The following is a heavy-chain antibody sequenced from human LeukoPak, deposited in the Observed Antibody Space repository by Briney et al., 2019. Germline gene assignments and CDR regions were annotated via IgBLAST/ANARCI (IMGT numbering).Heavy chain of an antibody. CDR1: GGSLSSYY. D-gene: IGHD6-13*01. V-gene: IGHV4-4*07. CDR2: IYTSGST. Sequence: PSETLSLTCTVSGGSLSSYYWGWIRQPAGKGLGWIGRIYTSGSTNYNPSLKSRVTMSVDTSKNQFSLKLSSVTAADTAVYYCARATLYQQLGPLDAFDIWGQGTMVTVSS. CDR3: ARATLYQQLGPLDAFDI. J-gene: IGHJ3*02.